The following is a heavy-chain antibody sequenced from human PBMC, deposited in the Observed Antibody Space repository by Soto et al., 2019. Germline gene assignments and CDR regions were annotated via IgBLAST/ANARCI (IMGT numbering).Heavy chain of an antibody. CDR3: ASGIETYYGMDV. CDR1: GFTFSSYG. V-gene: IGHV3-33*01. Sequence: QVQLVESGGGVVQPGRSLRLSCAASGFTFSSYGMHWVRQAPGKGLEWVAVIWYDGSNKYYADSVKGRFTISRDNSKNTLSLQMNSLRAEDTAVYYCASGIETYYGMDVWGQGTTVTVSS. J-gene: IGHJ6*02. CDR2: IWYDGSNK. D-gene: IGHD1-26*01.